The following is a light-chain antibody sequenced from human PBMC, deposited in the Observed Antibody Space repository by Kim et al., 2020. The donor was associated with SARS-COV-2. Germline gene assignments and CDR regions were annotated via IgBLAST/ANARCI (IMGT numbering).Light chain of an antibody. Sequence: EIVLTQSPGILSLSPGERATLSCRASQSVSNSYVAWYKQRPGQAPRLLIYGASNRATGIPDRFSGGGSGTDFTLTISRLEPEDFAVYHCQQYGDSPYTFGQGTKLEIK. CDR3: QQYGDSPYT. V-gene: IGKV3-20*01. J-gene: IGKJ2*01. CDR2: GAS. CDR1: QSVSNSY.